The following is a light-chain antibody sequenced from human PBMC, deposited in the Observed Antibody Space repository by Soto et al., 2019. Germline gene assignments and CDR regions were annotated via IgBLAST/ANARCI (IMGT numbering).Light chain of an antibody. CDR2: GAF. J-gene: IGKJ1*01. Sequence: KVMTQPPATLLVSQGERVILSCRASQSVSSDLAWYHHKPGQAPRLLIYGAFTRAAGVPARFSGSGSGTEFTLTISSLQSEDSAVYFCQQYANWPKTFGHGTKVDI. CDR3: QQYANWPKT. V-gene: IGKV3-15*01. CDR1: QSVSSD.